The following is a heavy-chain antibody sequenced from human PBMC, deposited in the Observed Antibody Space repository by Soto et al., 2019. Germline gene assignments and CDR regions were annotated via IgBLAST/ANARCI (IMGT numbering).Heavy chain of an antibody. D-gene: IGHD6-19*01. J-gene: IGHJ3*02. CDR2: IWYDGSNK. CDR1: RFTFNSYG. Sequence: PGGSLQLSCAATRFTFNSYGMHWVCQAPGKGLEWVAVIWYDGSNKYYADSVKGRFTISRDNSKNTLYLQMNSLRAEDTAVYYCARGEQWLVLGDGAFDIWGQGTMVTVSS. V-gene: IGHV3-33*01. CDR3: ARGEQWLVLGDGAFDI.